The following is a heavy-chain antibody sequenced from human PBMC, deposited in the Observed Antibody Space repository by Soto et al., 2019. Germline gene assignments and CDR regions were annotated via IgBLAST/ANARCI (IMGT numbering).Heavy chain of an antibody. CDR3: AKEVSLGSTVDLGY. V-gene: IGHV3-23*01. J-gene: IGHJ4*02. CDR2: IGGRGGST. D-gene: IGHD6-19*01. CDR1: GXTFSIFS. Sequence: PXGSLRLSCADSGXTFSIFSMSWVRQSPGKGLEWVSTIGGRGGSTYYADAVKGRFSISRDNSMGTLYLQMKSMRVEDTAIYYCAKEVSLGSTVDLGYWGQGTLVTVSS.